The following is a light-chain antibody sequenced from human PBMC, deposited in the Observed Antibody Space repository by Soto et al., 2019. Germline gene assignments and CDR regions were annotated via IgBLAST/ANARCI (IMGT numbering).Light chain of an antibody. CDR2: EGS. V-gene: IGLV2-23*03. CDR1: NSDVGSYNL. J-gene: IGLJ1*01. Sequence: QSVLTQPASVSGSPGQSITISCTGTNSDVGSYNLVSWYQQHPGKAPKLMIYEGSKRPSGVSNRFSGSKSGNTASLTISGLQAEDEADYYCCSYAGSSTFFYVFGTGTKVTVL. CDR3: CSYAGSSTFFYV.